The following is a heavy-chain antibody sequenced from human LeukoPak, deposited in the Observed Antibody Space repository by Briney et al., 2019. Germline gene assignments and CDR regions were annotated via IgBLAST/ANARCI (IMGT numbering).Heavy chain of an antibody. J-gene: IGHJ4*02. CDR1: GFSLSTSGMC. CDR3: ARSAKGSGWYYFDY. D-gene: IGHD6-19*01. CDR2: IDWDDDK. V-gene: IGHV2-70*01. Sequence: ESGPTLVNPTQTLILTCTFSGFSLSTSGMCVSWIRQPPGKALEWLALIDWDDDKYYSTSLKTRLTISKDTSKNQVVLTMTNMDPVDTATYYCARSAKGSGWYYFDYWGQGTLVTVSS.